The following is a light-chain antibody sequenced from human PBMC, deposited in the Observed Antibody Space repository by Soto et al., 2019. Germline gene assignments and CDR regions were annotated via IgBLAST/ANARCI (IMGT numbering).Light chain of an antibody. J-gene: IGLJ1*01. V-gene: IGLV2-14*01. CDR2: EVS. Sequence: QSALTQPASVSGSPGQSITISCTGSSSDVGGYNYVSWYQQHPGKAPKLMIYEVSNRPSGISNRFSASKSGLTASLTISGLLPEDEADYFCSSFTTTRLYVFGRGTKLPS. CDR1: SSDVGGYNY. CDR3: SSFTTTRLYV.